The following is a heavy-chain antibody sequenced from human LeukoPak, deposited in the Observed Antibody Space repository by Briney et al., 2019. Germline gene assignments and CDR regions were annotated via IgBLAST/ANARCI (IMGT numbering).Heavy chain of an antibody. D-gene: IGHD2-15*01. CDR2: IYHSGST. CDR1: GGSISSSNW. J-gene: IGHJ4*02. Sequence: SETLSLTCAVSGGSISSSNWWSWVRQPPGKGLEWIGEIYHSGSTNYNPSLKSRVTISVDKSKNQFSLKLSSVTAADTAVYYCARDLYCSGGSCNLGDYFDYWGQGTLVTVSS. V-gene: IGHV4-4*02. CDR3: ARDLYCSGGSCNLGDYFDY.